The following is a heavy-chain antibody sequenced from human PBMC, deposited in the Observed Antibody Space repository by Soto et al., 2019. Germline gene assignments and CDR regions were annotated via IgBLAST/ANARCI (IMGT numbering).Heavy chain of an antibody. J-gene: IGHJ3*02. CDR3: AKDPYIAAAGTTGNAFDI. CDR1: GFTFSSYA. CDR2: ISGSGGST. D-gene: IGHD6-13*01. Sequence: GGSLRLSCAASGFTFSSYAKSWVRQAPGKGLEWVSAISGSGGSTYYADSVKGRFTISRDNSKNTLYLQMNSLRAEDTAVYYSAKDPYIAAAGTTGNAFDIWGQGTMVTVSS. V-gene: IGHV3-23*01.